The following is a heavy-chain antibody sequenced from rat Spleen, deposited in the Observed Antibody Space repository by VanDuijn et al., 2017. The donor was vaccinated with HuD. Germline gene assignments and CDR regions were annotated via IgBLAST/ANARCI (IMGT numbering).Heavy chain of an antibody. D-gene: IGHD1-1*01. Sequence: EVQLVESGGGLVQPGRSLKLSCAASGFTFSNYGMAWVRQAPTKGLEWVATISYDGSSTYYRDSVKGRFTISRDNAKSTLYLQMDSLRSEDTATYYCAREHGREDYYSGDVGVMDAWGQGASVTVSS. J-gene: IGHJ4*01. CDR2: ISYDGSST. CDR1: GFTFSNYG. CDR3: AREHGREDYYSGDVGVMDA. V-gene: IGHV5-29*01.